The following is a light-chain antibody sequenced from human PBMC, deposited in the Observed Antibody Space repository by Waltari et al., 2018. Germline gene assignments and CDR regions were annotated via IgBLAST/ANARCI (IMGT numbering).Light chain of an antibody. CDR3: SSYTSATIYV. V-gene: IGLV2-14*03. CDR1: SSDGGGYNF. J-gene: IGLJ1*01. Sequence: QSALTQPASVSGSPGQSITISCTGTSSDGGGYNFVSWYQQHPGKAPKLIIYDVTRRPSGVSNRFSGSKSGNTASLTISGLQTEDEADYYCSSYTSATIYVFGIGTKVVVL. CDR2: DVT.